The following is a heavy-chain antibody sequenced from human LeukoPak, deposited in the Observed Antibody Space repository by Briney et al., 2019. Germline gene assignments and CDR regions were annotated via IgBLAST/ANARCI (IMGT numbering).Heavy chain of an antibody. D-gene: IGHD2-15*01. CDR1: GYTFTGYY. Sequence: ASVEVSCKASGYTFTGYYMHWVRQAPGQGLEWMRRINPNSGGTNYAQKFQGRVTMTRDTSISTAYMELSRLRSDDTAVYYCARDKAVVAATFWFDPWGQGTLVTVSS. CDR3: ARDKAVVAATFWFDP. V-gene: IGHV1-2*06. CDR2: INPNSGGT. J-gene: IGHJ5*02.